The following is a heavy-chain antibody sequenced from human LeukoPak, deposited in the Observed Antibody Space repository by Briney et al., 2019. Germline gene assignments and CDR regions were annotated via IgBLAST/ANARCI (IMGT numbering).Heavy chain of an antibody. J-gene: IGHJ4*02. V-gene: IGHV1-18*01. CDR2: ISAYNGNT. D-gene: IGHD1-26*01. Sequence: ASVKVSCKASGYTFTSYGISWVRQAPGHGLEWMGWISAYNGNTNYAQKLQGRVTMTTDTPTSTAYMELRSLRSDDTAVYYCARDRRYSGSYYAFDYWGQGTLVTVSS. CDR3: ARDRRYSGSYYAFDY. CDR1: GYTFTSYG.